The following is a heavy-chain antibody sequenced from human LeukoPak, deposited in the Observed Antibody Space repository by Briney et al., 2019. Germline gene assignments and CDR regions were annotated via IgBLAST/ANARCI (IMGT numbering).Heavy chain of an antibody. CDR1: GYTFTGYY. CDR3: AREEVNSYSSGWYDVGVSGFARNYYYYGMDV. J-gene: IGHJ6*02. V-gene: IGHV1-69*13. Sequence: ASVKVSCKASGYTFTGYYIHWVRQAPGQGLEWMGGIIPIFGTANYAQKFQGRVTIPADESTSTAYMELRSLRSEDTAVYYCAREEVNSYSSGWYDVGVSGFARNYYYYGMDVWGQGTTVTVSS. D-gene: IGHD6-19*01. CDR2: IIPIFGTA.